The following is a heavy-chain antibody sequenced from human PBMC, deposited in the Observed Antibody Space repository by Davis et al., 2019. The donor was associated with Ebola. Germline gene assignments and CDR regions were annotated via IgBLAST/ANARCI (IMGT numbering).Heavy chain of an antibody. J-gene: IGHJ4*02. CDR2: MNPNSGHT. Sequence: SVQVPCLPSLYTLDNHESLCVRHAKRQALEWMGWMNPNSGHTGYAQKFQGRVTMTRNTSISTAYMELNSLRSEDTAVYYCARGPTGYVPYYFDYWGQGTLVTASS. V-gene: IGHV1-8*01. CDR1: LYTLDNHE. CDR3: ARGPTGYVPYYFDY. D-gene: IGHD3-9*01.